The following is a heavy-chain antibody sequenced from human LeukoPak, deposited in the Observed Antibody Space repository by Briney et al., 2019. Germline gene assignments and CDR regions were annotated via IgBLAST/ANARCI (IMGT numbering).Heavy chain of an antibody. J-gene: IGHJ4*02. CDR2: IYYGGST. CDR3: TRYDSDTAMLDY. Sequence: SETLSLTCTVSSGSISSYYWSWIRQPPGKGLEWIGYIYYGGSTTYSPSLESRVTISVDTSKKHFSLKLSSVTAADTAVYYCTRYDSDTAMLDYWGQGTLVTVSS. D-gene: IGHD3-22*01. CDR1: SGSISSYY. V-gene: IGHV4-59*08.